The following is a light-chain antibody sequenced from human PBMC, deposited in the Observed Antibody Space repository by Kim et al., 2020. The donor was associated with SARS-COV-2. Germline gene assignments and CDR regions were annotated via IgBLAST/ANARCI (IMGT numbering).Light chain of an antibody. CDR3: QQRSNWPLT. Sequence: EIVLTQSPATLSLSPGERATLSCRASQSVSTYFTWYQQKPGQAPRLLIYGASNRATGIPARFSGSGSGTDFTLTISSLEPEDSAVYYCQQRSNWPLTFGGGTKVDIK. CDR2: GAS. CDR1: QSVSTY. V-gene: IGKV3-11*01. J-gene: IGKJ4*01.